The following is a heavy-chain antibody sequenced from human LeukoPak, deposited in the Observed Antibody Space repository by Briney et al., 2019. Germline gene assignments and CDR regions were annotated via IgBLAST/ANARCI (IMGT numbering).Heavy chain of an antibody. CDR3: XXXGSGYYYDWVY. CDR2: ISGSGTST. V-gene: IGHV3-23*01. Sequence: GGTLRLSCAASGFTFSSYGMSWVRQAPGKGLEWVSGISGSGTSTYYADSVKGRFTISRDNSKNTLYLQMNSLRAEDTALYYXXXXGSGYYYDWVYWGQGTLVTVSS. J-gene: IGHJ4*02. D-gene: IGHD3-22*01. CDR1: GFTFSSYG.